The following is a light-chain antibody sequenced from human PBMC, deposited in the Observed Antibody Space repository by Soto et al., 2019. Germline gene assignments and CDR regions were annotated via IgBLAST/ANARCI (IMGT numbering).Light chain of an antibody. Sequence: QSVLTQVASVSGSPGQSITIPCTGTSRYVGTFNLVSWYQQHPGNATRLMIYEVIERPSGVSNRFSGSKSGNTASLTISGLQAEDGADYYCCSYAGSSVYVFGTGTKVTVL. V-gene: IGLV2-23*02. CDR2: EVI. CDR3: CSYAGSSVYV. CDR1: SRYVGTFNL. J-gene: IGLJ1*01.